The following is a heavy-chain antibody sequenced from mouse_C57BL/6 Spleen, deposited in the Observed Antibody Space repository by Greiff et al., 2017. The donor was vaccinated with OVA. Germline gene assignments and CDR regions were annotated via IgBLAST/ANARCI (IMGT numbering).Heavy chain of an antibody. CDR1: GFTFSSYA. CDR2: ISDGGSYT. V-gene: IGHV5-4*01. D-gene: IGHD2-3*01. J-gene: IGHJ2*01. Sequence: EVQLVESGGGLVKPGGSLKLSCAASGFTFSSYAMSWVRQTPEKRLEWVATISDGGSYTYYPDNVKGRFTISRDNAKNNLYLQMSHLKSEDTAMYYCARAYDGYLDYWGQGTTLTVSS. CDR3: ARAYDGYLDY.